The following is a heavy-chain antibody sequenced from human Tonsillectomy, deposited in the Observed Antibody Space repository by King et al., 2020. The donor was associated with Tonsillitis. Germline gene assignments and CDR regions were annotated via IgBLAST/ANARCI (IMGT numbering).Heavy chain of an antibody. CDR1: GYTFTGYY. J-gene: IGHJ4*01. CDR2: IKANSGDA. Sequence: VQLVESGAEVKKPGASVKGSCKASGYTFTGYYLHWVRQAPGQGLEWMGWIKANSGDANYAQKFKGRVTMTRDTSISTAYMEMSRLISDDTAVYFCAREAMTYDYGFFDYWGQGTLVTVSS. D-gene: IGHD4/OR15-4a*01. CDR3: AREAMTYDYGFFDY. V-gene: IGHV1-2*02.